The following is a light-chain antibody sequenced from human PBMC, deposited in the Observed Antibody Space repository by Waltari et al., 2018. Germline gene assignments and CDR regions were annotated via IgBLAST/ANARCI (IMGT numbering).Light chain of an antibody. CDR2: GAS. V-gene: IGKV3-15*01. Sequence: EIVMTQSPATLSVSPGERATLSCRASQSVSSNLAGYQQKPGQAPRLLIYGASPRATGIPARFSGSGSGTEFTLTINSLQSEDFAVYYCQQYNNWPRMYTFGQGTKLEIK. CDR3: QQYNNWPRMYT. CDR1: QSVSSN. J-gene: IGKJ2*01.